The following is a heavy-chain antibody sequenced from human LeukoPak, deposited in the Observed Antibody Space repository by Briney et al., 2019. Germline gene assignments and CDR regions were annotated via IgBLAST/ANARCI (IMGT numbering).Heavy chain of an antibody. CDR1: GGSISSGDYY. J-gene: IGHJ6*04. V-gene: IGHV4-30-4*01. Sequence: SETLSLTCTVSGGSISSGDYYWSWIRQPPGKGLEWIGYIYYSGSTYYNPSLMSRVTISVDTSKNQFSLKLSSVTAADTAVYYCARVTMVRGVTTYFYYGMDVWGKGTTVTVSS. D-gene: IGHD3-10*01. CDR3: ARVTMVRGVTTYFYYGMDV. CDR2: IYYSGST.